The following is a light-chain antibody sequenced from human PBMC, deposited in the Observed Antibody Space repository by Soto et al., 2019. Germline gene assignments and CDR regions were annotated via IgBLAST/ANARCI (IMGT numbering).Light chain of an antibody. V-gene: IGLV2-23*02. CDR1: SNDVGSYNY. Sequence: QSALTQPASVSGSPGQSITISCTGTSNDVGSYNYVSWYQQHPGKAPKLMIFEVTNRPSGVSTRFSGSKSGNTASLSISGLQAEDEADYYCCSYAGNTTFKFGGGTKLTVL. J-gene: IGLJ3*02. CDR2: EVT. CDR3: CSYAGNTTFK.